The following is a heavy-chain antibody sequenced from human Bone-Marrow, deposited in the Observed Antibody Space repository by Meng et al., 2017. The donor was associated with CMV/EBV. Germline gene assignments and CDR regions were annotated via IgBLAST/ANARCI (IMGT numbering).Heavy chain of an antibody. J-gene: IGHJ4*02. Sequence: SETLSLTCNVSGGSISSYYWNWIRQPPGKGLEWIGYIYYSGSTNYNPSLESRVTISVDTPKNQFSLKLSSVTAADTAVYYCARDRSRGYGFDYWGQGTLVTVSS. V-gene: IGHV4-59*12. CDR2: IYYSGST. CDR3: ARDRSRGYGFDY. CDR1: GGSISSYY. D-gene: IGHD5-12*01.